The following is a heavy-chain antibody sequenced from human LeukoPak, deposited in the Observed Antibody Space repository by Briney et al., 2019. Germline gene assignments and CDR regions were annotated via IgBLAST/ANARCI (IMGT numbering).Heavy chain of an antibody. CDR1: GFTFKIYS. Sequence: GGSLRLSCAASGFTFKIYSMNWVRQAPGKGLEWVSSISSSSRHMYYADSVKGRFTISRDNAKNSLYLQMNTLRAEDTAVYYCARDDTSVHFFDYWGQATLVTVSS. J-gene: IGHJ4*02. CDR3: ARDDTSVHFFDY. V-gene: IGHV3-21*01. CDR2: ISSSSRHM. D-gene: IGHD1-1*01.